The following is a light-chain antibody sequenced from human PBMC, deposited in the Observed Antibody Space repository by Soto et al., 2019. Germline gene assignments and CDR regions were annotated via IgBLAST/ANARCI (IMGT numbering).Light chain of an antibody. CDR2: GAS. CDR1: QSVSSSY. Sequence: EIVLTQSPGTLSLSPGGRATLSCRASQSVSSSYLAWYQQKPGQAPRLLIYGASSRATGIPDRFSGSGSGTDFTLTISRLEPEDFAVYYCQQYHNWPITFGQGTRLEIK. J-gene: IGKJ5*01. V-gene: IGKV3-20*01. CDR3: QQYHNWPIT.